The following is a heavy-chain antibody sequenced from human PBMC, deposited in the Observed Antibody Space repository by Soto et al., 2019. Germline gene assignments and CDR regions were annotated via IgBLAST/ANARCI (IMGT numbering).Heavy chain of an antibody. CDR1: GGSISSYY. J-gene: IGHJ4*02. CDR3: ARRYGWNFDY. V-gene: IGHV4-59*08. CDR2: IYYSGST. Sequence: NPSETLSLTCTVSGGSISSYYWSWIRQPPGKGLEWIGYIYYSGSTNYNPSLKSRVTISVDTSKNQFSLKLSSVTAADTAVYYCARRYGWNFDYWGQGTLVTVSS. D-gene: IGHD6-19*01.